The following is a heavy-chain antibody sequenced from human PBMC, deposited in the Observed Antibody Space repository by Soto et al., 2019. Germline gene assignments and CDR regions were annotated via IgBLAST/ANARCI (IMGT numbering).Heavy chain of an antibody. V-gene: IGHV3-33*01. CDR3: ARGDYGSGSCCVY. CDR2: IWYDGSNK. D-gene: IGHD3-10*01. CDR1: GFTFSSYG. Sequence: GGSLRLSCAASGFTFSSYGMHWVRQAPGKGLEWVAVIWYDGSNKYYADSVKGRLTISRDNSKNTLYLQMNSLRAEDTAVYYCARGDYGSGSCCVYWGQGTLVTVSS. J-gene: IGHJ4*02.